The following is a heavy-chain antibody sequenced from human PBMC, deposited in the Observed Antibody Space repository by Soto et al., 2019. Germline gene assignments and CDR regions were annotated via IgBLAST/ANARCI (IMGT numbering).Heavy chain of an antibody. V-gene: IGHV3-48*02. CDR3: ARSIVPTISPLYYYYGMDV. Sequence: PGGSLRLSCAASGFTFSSLSMNWVRQAPGKGLEWVSYIGTSISPIYYADSVKGRFTISRDNAKNSLYLQTNSLRDEDTAVCYCARSIVPTISPLYYYYGMDVWGQGTKFTVSS. D-gene: IGHD5-12*01. CDR1: GFTFSSLS. J-gene: IGHJ6*02. CDR2: IGTSISPI.